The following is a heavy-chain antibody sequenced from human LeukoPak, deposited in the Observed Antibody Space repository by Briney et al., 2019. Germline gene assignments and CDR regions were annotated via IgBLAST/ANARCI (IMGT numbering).Heavy chain of an antibody. CDR2: IFHSGTT. CDR3: ARGGYYYLDV. J-gene: IGHJ6*03. CDR1: GGSISPYY. V-gene: IGHV4-59*01. Sequence: SETLSLTCTMSGGSISPYYWSWIRQPPGKGLEWIAYIFHSGTTKYNPSLKSRVAISLDTPKSQFSLKLHSVTAADTAVYYCARGGYYYLDVWGGGTTVTVSS.